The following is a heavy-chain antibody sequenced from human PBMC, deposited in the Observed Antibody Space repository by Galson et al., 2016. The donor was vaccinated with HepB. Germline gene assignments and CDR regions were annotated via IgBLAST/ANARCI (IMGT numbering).Heavy chain of an antibody. Sequence: SETLSLTCAVSGGSISRSNYYWGWIRQPPGKGLEWIGSIYYSGTTYYNPSLKSRVTISVDTSNNQFSLKLSSVTAADTAVYYCARRVADDSGKWMFYFDYWGRGTLVTVSS. D-gene: IGHD3-10*01. CDR3: ARRVADDSGKWMFYFDY. CDR2: IYYSGTT. J-gene: IGHJ4*02. V-gene: IGHV4-39*01. CDR1: GGSISRSNYY.